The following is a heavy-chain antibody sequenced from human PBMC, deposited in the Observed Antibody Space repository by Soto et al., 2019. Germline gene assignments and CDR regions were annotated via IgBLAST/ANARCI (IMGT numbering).Heavy chain of an antibody. V-gene: IGHV4-59*01. Sequence: PSESLSLTCTVSGGSINDFYWSWIRQPPGKGLEWIGYIYYSGSTDYSPSLKGRVTISVDTSKNQFSLKLRSVTAADTAVYYCARVGGVAARTFDYWGQGTLVTVSS. D-gene: IGHD6-6*01. CDR2: IYYSGST. CDR1: GGSINDFY. J-gene: IGHJ4*02. CDR3: ARVGGVAARTFDY.